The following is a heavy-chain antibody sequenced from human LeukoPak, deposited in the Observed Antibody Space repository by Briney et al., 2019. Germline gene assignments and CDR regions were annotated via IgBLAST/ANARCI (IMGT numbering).Heavy chain of an antibody. J-gene: IGHJ4*02. Sequence: PSVTLSLTCAVYGGSFSGYYWSWIRQPPGKGLEWIGEINHSGTTNYNPSLKSRVTISVDTSKNQFPLKLSSVTAADTAVYYCAIRRGYSYGYGPWGQGTLVTVSS. CDR3: AIRRGYSYGYGP. V-gene: IGHV4-34*01. CDR1: GGSFSGYY. D-gene: IGHD5-18*01. CDR2: INHSGTT.